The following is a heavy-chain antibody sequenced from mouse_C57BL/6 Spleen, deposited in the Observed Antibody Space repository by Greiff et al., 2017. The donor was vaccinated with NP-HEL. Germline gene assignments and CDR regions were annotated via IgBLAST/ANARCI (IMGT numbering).Heavy chain of an antibody. CDR2: INPSTGGT. D-gene: IGHD4-1*01. V-gene: IGHV1-42*01. Sequence: EVQLKESGPELVKPGASVKISCKASGYSFTGYYMNWVKQSPEKSLEWIGEINPSTGGTTYNQKFKAKATLTVDKSSSTAYMQLKSLTSEDSAVYYCARLLGRFAYWGQGTLVTVSA. CDR3: ARLLGRFAY. CDR1: GYSFTGYY. J-gene: IGHJ3*01.